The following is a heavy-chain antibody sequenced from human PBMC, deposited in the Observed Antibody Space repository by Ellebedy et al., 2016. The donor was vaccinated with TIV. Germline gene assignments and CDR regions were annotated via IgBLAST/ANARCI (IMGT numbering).Heavy chain of an antibody. J-gene: IGHJ4*02. Sequence: AASVKVSCKASGFTLTNTAIQWARQAREHRPEWIGWIAVVGDKTHYAQKFQARVTITRDMSTSTAYMELSSLRSDDTAIYYCAALPTYWGQGTLVTVSS. CDR2: IAVVGDKT. V-gene: IGHV1-58*02. CDR1: GFTLTNTA. CDR3: AALPTY.